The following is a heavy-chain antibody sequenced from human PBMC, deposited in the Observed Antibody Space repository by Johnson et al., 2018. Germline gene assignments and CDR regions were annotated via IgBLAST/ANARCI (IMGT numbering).Heavy chain of an antibody. CDR3: AKEAVQYISSSLDL. V-gene: IGHV3-30*18. J-gene: IGHJ5*02. CDR1: GFTFSSYG. D-gene: IGHD3-3*02. Sequence: QVQLVQAGGGVVQPGRSLRLSCAASGFTFSSYGMHWVRQAPGKGLEWVAVISYDGKDKYYVDSVKGRFTISRDNSKNTLYLQMYSLRPEDTAVYYCAKEAVQYISSSLDLWGQGTLVTVSS. CDR2: ISYDGKDK.